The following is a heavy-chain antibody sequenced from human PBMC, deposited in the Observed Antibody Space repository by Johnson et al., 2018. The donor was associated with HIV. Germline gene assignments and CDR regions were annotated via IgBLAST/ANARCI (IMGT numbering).Heavy chain of an antibody. CDR2: ISYDGSNK. CDR1: GFTFSSYA. CDR3: ARVATFGVVISDAFDI. J-gene: IGHJ3*02. D-gene: IGHD3-3*01. Sequence: QVQLVESGGGLVQPGGSLRLSCAASGFTFSSYAMHWVRQAPGKGLEWVAVISYDGSNKYYVDSVKGRFTISRDNSKNTLYLQMNSLRSEDTAVYYCARVATFGVVISDAFDIWGQGTMVTVSS. V-gene: IGHV3-30*04.